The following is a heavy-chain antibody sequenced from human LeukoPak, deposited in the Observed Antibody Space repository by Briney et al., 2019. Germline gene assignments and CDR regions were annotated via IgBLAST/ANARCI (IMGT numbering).Heavy chain of an antibody. Sequence: PGGSLRLSCAASGFTFDDYGMSWVRQAPGKGLEWVSAISGSGGSTYYADSVKGRFTISRDNPKNTLYLQMNSLRAEDTAVYYCAKDVRDSTYYFDYWGQGTLVTVSS. D-gene: IGHD2-15*01. CDR1: GFTFDDYG. CDR2: ISGSGGST. V-gene: IGHV3-23*01. CDR3: AKDVRDSTYYFDY. J-gene: IGHJ4*02.